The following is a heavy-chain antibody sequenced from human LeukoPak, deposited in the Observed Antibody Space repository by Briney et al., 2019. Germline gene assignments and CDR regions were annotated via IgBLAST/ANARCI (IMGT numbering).Heavy chain of an antibody. V-gene: IGHV4-34*01. J-gene: IGHJ6*03. CDR2: INHSGST. Sequence: SETLSLTCAVYGGSFSGYYWSWIRQPPGKGLEWMGEINHSGSTNYNPSLKSRVTISVDTSKNQFSLKLSSVTAADTAVYYCARSTMVQVYYYYYYMDVWGKGTTVTVSS. CDR3: ARSTMVQVYYYYYYMDV. D-gene: IGHD3-10*01. CDR1: GGSFSGYY.